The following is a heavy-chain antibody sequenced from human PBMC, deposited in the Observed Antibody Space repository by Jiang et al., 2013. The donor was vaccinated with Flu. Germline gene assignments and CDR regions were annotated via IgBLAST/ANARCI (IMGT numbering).Heavy chain of an antibody. V-gene: IGHV4-34*01. CDR3: ASFGTIAAAGTTSSY. J-gene: IGHJ4*02. D-gene: IGHD6-13*01. Sequence: LSLTCAVYGGSFSGYYWSWIRQPPGKGLEWIGEINHSGSTNYNPSLKSRVTISVDTSKNQFSLKLSSVTAADTAVYYCASFGTIAAAGTTSSYWGQGTLVTVSS. CDR2: INHSGST. CDR1: GGSFSGYY.